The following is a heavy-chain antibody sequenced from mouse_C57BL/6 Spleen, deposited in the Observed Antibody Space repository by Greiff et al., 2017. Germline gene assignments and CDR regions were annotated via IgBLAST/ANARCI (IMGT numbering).Heavy chain of an antibody. D-gene: IGHD2-2*01. J-gene: IGHJ2*01. CDR1: GYAFSSSW. Sequence: QVQLQQSGPELVKPGASVKISCKASGYAFSSSWMNWVKQRPGKGLEWIGRIYPGDGDTNYNGKFKGKATLTADKSSSTAYMQLSSLTSEDSAVCFCARWEVTTDYWGQGTTLTVSS. CDR2: IYPGDGDT. V-gene: IGHV1-82*01. CDR3: ARWEVTTDY.